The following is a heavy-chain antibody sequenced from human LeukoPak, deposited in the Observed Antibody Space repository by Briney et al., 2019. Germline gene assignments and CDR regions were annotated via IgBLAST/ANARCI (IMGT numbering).Heavy chain of an antibody. V-gene: IGHV4-39*07. CDR3: ARGVSARFDP. CDR1: GGSISSSSYF. J-gene: IGHJ5*02. CDR2: IYYSGST. Sequence: SETLSLTCTVSGGSISSSSYFWGRIRQPPGKGLEWIGSIYYSGSTYCNPSLKSRVTIPVDTSKNQFSLKLSSVTAADTAVYYCARGVSARFDPWGQGTLVTVSS.